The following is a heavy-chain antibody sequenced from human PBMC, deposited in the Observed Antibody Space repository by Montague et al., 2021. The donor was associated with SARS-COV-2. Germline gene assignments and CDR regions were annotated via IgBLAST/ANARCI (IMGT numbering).Heavy chain of an antibody. J-gene: IGHJ3*02. CDR1: SGSISSYY. CDR3: ARGAGYSSSWYLAFEI. CDR2: IYYSGST. V-gene: IGHV4-59*01. Sequence: SETLSFTCTVPSGSISSYYWSWIRQPPGKGLEWIGYIYYSGSTNYNPSLKSRVTISVDTSKNQFSLKLSSVTAADTAVYYCARGAGYSSSWYLAFEIWGQGTMVTVSS. D-gene: IGHD6-13*01.